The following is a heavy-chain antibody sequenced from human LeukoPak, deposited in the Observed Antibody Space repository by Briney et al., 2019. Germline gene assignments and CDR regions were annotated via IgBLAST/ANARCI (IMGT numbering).Heavy chain of an antibody. CDR3: ARDHCGGDCYSVSDY. CDR1: GYTFTSYG. Sequence: ASVKVSCKASGYTFTSYGISWVRQAPGQGLEWMGWINPNSGGTNYAQKFQGRVTMTRDTSISTAYMELSRLRSDDTAVYYCARDHCGGDCYSVSDYWGQGTLVTVSS. J-gene: IGHJ4*02. V-gene: IGHV1-2*02. D-gene: IGHD2-21*02. CDR2: INPNSGGT.